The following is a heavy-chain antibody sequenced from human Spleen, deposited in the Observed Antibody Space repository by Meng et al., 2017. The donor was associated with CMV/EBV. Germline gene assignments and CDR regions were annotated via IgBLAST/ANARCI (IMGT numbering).Heavy chain of an antibody. V-gene: IGHV4-30-4*01. Sequence: FISSGDYYGRWLRPTAKGGVGWSRYISNSEITYYKPSPKGKVAISVETSKKQYSLNLSSVRAADAAMYFCARAQQRSDLRHWFFDLWGHGTLVTVSS. J-gene: IGHJ2*01. CDR3: ARAQQRSDLRHWFFDL. CDR2: ISNSEIT. D-gene: IGHD1-1*01. CDR1: FISSGDYY.